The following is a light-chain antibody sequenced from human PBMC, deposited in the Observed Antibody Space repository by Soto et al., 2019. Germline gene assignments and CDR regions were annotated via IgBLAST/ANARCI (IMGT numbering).Light chain of an antibody. CDR2: GAS. CDR3: SLYTSENTYV. J-gene: IGLJ1*01. CDR1: STDFVSYNR. V-gene: IGLV2-18*01. Sequence: QSVLAEPASVVGLGGQSVTISCTGTSTDFVSYNRVSWYQQPPGTAPKLIIYGASNRPSGVPDRFSGSKSGNTASLTISGLQAADEADYYCSLYTSENTYVFGTGTKVTVL.